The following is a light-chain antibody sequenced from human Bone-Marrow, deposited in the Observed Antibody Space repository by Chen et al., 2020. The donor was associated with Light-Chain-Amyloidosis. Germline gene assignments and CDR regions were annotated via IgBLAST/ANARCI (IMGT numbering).Light chain of an antibody. CDR3: SSYTSSSTRYV. Sequence: QSLLTQPPSASGTPGQRVTISCSGSSSNIGSLTVNWYQQLPGTAPKLLIYRNNQRPSGVPDRFSGSKSGTSASLAISGLQAEDEADYYCSSYTSSSTRYVFGTGTKVTVL. CDR2: RNN. V-gene: IGLV1-44*01. CDR1: SSNIGSLT. J-gene: IGLJ1*01.